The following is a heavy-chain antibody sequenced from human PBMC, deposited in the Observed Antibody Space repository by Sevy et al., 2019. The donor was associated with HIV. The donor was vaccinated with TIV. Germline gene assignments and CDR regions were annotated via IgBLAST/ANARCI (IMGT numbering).Heavy chain of an antibody. V-gene: IGHV3-53*01. CDR2: IYSGGST. D-gene: IGHD3-22*01. Sequence: GGSLRLSCAASGFTVSSNYMSWVRQAPGKGLEWVSVIYSGGSTYYADSVKGRFTISRDNSKNTLYLQMNSLRAEDTAVYYCARESRYYYDSSVWGQNYYFDYWGQGTLVTVSS. J-gene: IGHJ4*02. CDR1: GFTVSSNY. CDR3: ARESRYYYDSSVWGQNYYFDY.